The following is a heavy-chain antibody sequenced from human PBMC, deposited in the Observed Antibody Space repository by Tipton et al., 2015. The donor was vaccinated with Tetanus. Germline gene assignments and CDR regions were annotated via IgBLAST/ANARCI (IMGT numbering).Heavy chain of an antibody. J-gene: IGHJ4*02. CDR2: INHSGST. CDR3: ARSIAAASVWPFDY. V-gene: IGHV4-34*01. CDR1: GGSFSAYY. Sequence: TLSLTCAVYGGSFSAYYWSWIRQSPGKGLEWIGEINHSGSTTYSPSFKSRVTISVDTPKNQFSLKLTSLTVADTAVYYCARSIAAASVWPFDYWGQGTQVTVSS. D-gene: IGHD2-2*01.